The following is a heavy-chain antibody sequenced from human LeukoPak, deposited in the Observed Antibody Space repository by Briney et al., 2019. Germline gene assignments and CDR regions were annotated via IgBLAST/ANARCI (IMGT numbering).Heavy chain of an antibody. D-gene: IGHD3-9*01. J-gene: IGHJ4*02. CDR3: ARDTLNGRFVISLDY. V-gene: IGHV3-48*03. CDR1: GVNLYSSE. Sequence: PGGSLRLSCVGSGVNLYSSEMNWVRQAPGKGLEWVSHISAGTTAEYYAESPTTRFTMSRDNARNSISLHMSNLRVEDTAIYYCARDTLNGRFVISLDYWGQGTLVTVSP. CDR2: ISAGTTAE.